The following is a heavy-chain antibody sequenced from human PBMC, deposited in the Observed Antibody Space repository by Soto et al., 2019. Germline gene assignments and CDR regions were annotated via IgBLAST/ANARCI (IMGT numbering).Heavy chain of an antibody. V-gene: IGHV3-53*01. J-gene: IGHJ6*02. CDR1: GFTVSSNY. D-gene: IGHD3-3*01. Sequence: EVQLVESGGGLIQPGGSLRLSCAASGFTVSSNYMSWVRQAPGKGLEWVSVIYSGGSTYYADSVKGRFTISRDNSKNTLYLQMNSLRAEDTAVYYCATTIFGVVIPPFYYYYGMDVWGQGTTVTVS. CDR3: ATTIFGVVIPPFYYYYGMDV. CDR2: IYSGGST.